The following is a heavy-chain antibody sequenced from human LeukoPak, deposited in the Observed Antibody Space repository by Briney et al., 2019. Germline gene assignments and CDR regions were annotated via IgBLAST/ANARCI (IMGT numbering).Heavy chain of an antibody. CDR1: GFTFSSYS. CDR2: ISSSSSYI. J-gene: IGHJ4*02. V-gene: IGHV3-21*01. D-gene: IGHD4-11*01. Sequence: PGGSLRLSCAASGFTFSSYSMNWVRQAPGKGLEWVSSISSSSSYIYYADSVKGRFTISRDNAKNSLYLQMNSLRAEDTAVYYCARDRETTVSGFGDYWGQGTLVTVSS. CDR3: ARDRETTVSGFGDY.